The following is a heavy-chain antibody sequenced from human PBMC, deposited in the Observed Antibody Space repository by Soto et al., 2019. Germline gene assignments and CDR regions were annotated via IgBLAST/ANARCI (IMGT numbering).Heavy chain of an antibody. Sequence: SETLSLTCAVYGGSFSGYYWSWIRQPPGKGLEWIGEINHSGSTNYNPSLKSRVTISVDTSKNQFSLKLSSVTAADTAVYYCARGPGSYYVNDAFDIWGQGTMVTVSS. J-gene: IGHJ3*02. CDR1: GGSFSGYY. D-gene: IGHD1-26*01. CDR3: ARGPGSYYVNDAFDI. CDR2: INHSGST. V-gene: IGHV4-34*01.